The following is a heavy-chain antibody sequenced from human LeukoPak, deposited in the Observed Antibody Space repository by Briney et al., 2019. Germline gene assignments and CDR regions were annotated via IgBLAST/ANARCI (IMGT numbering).Heavy chain of an antibody. J-gene: IGHJ6*03. CDR2: ISAYNGNT. D-gene: IGHD1-1*01. Sequence: GASVKVSCKASGYTFTSYGISWVRQAPGQGLEWMGWISAYNGNTNYAQKLQGRVTMTTDTSTSTAYMELRSLRSDDTAVYYCARTNDAYYYYYMDVWGKGTTVTISS. V-gene: IGHV1-18*01. CDR1: GYTFTSYG. CDR3: ARTNDAYYYYYMDV.